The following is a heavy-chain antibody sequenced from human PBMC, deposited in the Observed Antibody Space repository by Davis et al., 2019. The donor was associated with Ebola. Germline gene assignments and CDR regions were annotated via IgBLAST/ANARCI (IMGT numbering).Heavy chain of an antibody. J-gene: IGHJ6*03. Sequence: PGGSLRLSCKGSGYSFTSYWISWVRQMPGKGLEWMGRIDPSDSYTNYSPSFQGHVTISADKSISTAYLQWSSLKASDTAMYYCASGHGHYDFWSGYYWGYYYYYMDVWGKGTTVTVSS. V-gene: IGHV5-10-1*01. CDR2: IDPSDSYT. CDR1: GYSFTSYW. CDR3: ASGHGHYDFWSGYYWGYYYYYMDV. D-gene: IGHD3-3*01.